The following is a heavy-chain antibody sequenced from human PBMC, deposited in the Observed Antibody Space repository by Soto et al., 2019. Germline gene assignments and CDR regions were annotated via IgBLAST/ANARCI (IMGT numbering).Heavy chain of an antibody. J-gene: IGHJ4*02. CDR3: ARDRYYYDSSGYYLFDY. Sequence: QVQLVQSGTEVKKPGASVKVSCKASGYTFADYGISWVRQAPGQGLEWMGWISAYNGNTNYAQKFQGRVTMTTDTSXSXXYRELRSLRSDDTAVYYCARDRYYYDSSGYYLFDYWGQGTLVTVSS. CDR2: ISAYNGNT. CDR1: GYTFADYG. V-gene: IGHV1-18*01. D-gene: IGHD3-22*01.